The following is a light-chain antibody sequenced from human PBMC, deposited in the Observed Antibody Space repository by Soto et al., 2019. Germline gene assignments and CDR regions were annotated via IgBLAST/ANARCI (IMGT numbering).Light chain of an antibody. CDR1: QGIGND. J-gene: IGKJ1*01. CDR3: LQHNSYPRT. Sequence: DIQMTQSPSSLSASVGDRVTITCRASQGIGNDLGWYQQKPGKAPRRLIYAASSLQSGVPSRFRGSGSGTEFTLTISRLQPEDFATYYCLQHNSYPRTFGQGTKVEIK. CDR2: AAS. V-gene: IGKV1-17*01.